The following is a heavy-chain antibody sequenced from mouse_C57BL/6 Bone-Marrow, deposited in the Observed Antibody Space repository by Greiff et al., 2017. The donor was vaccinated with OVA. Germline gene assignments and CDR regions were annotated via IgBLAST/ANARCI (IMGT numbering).Heavy chain of an antibody. CDR3: ARNGYCTYWYFDV. CDR2: IDPSDSYT. CDR1: GYTFTSYW. V-gene: IGHV1-69*01. D-gene: IGHD2-3*01. Sequence: VKLMESGAELVMPGASVKLSCKASGYTFTSYWMHWVKPSPGQGLEWIGEIDPSDSYTNYNQKFKGKSTLTVDKSFSTAYMQLSSLTTEYAAVYYCARNGYCTYWYFDVWGTGTTVTVSS. J-gene: IGHJ1*02.